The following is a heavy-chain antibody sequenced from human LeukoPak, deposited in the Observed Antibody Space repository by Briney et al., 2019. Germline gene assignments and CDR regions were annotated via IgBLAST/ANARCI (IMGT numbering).Heavy chain of an antibody. Sequence: GSLRLSCAASGFTFSSYAMSWIRQPPGKGLEWIGEINHSGSTNYNPSLKSRVTISVDTSKNQFSLKLSSVTAADTAVYYCARGRKTKVVPAATYYFDYWGQGTLVTVSS. CDR1: GFTFSSYA. CDR2: INHSGST. V-gene: IGHV4-34*01. J-gene: IGHJ4*02. D-gene: IGHD2-2*01. CDR3: ARGRKTKVVPAATYYFDY.